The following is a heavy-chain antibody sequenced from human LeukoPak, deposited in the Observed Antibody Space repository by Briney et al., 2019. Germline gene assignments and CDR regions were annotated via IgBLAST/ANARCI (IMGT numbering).Heavy chain of an antibody. Sequence: GGSLRLSCAASGFTFGDYAMHWVRQAPGKGLEWVFLISGDGGSTYYADSVKGRFTISRDNSKNTLYLQMNSLRTEDTALYYCARKHLESSSWYLPFDYWGQGTLVTVSS. CDR2: ISGDGGST. CDR1: GFTFGDYA. D-gene: IGHD6-13*01. V-gene: IGHV3-43*02. J-gene: IGHJ4*02. CDR3: ARKHLESSSWYLPFDY.